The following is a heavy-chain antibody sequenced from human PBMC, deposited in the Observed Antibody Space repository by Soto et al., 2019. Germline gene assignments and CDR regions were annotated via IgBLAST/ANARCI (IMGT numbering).Heavy chain of an antibody. D-gene: IGHD3-9*01. CDR3: ARDFLDYYDILTGYRAFDY. J-gene: IGHJ4*02. V-gene: IGHV1-69*13. CDR1: GGTFSSYA. Sequence: GASVKVSCKASGGTFSSYAISWVRQAPGQGLEWMGGTIPIFGTANYAQKFQGRVTITADESTSTAYMELRSLRSDDTAVYYCARDFLDYYDILTGYRAFDYWGQGTLVTVSS. CDR2: TIPIFGTA.